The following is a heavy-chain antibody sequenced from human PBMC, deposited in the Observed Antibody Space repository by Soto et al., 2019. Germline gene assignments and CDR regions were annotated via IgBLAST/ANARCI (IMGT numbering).Heavy chain of an antibody. CDR2: MYYRVDT. J-gene: IGHJ5*02. CDR3: AGATGYYRGYHCSDR. D-gene: IGHD3-9*01. Sequence: PSETRSLTCTVSGGSISSGDYYWSWIRHHPGNGLEWIGYMYYRVDTYYNPSLNGRATISLDTSKNQFSLNLRSVTAADTAVYYCAGATGYYRGYHCSDRWGKGTMVSASS. CDR1: GGSISSGDYY. V-gene: IGHV4-31*03.